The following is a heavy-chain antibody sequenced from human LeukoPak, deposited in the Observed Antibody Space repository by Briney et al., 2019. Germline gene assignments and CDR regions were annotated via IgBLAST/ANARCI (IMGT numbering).Heavy chain of an antibody. V-gene: IGHV4-59*01. CDR2: IYYSGST. J-gene: IGHJ4*02. Sequence: SETLSLTCTVSGGSISSYYWNWIRQPPGKGLEWIGYIYYSGSTNYSPSLKSRVTISLDTSKNQFSLKLSSVTAADTAVYYCARGVNSGYFDYCGQGTLVTVSS. D-gene: IGHD1-26*01. CDR1: GGSISSYY. CDR3: ARGVNSGYFDY.